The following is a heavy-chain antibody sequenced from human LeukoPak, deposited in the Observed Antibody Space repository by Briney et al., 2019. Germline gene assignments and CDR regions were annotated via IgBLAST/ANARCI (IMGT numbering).Heavy chain of an antibody. V-gene: IGHV3-7*01. CDR1: GFTFSSYW. CDR2: IKQDGSEK. D-gene: IGHD6-19*01. CDR3: ARDLLGSSGWSNWFDP. J-gene: IGHJ5*02. Sequence: GGSRGLSCAASGFTFSSYWMSWVRRAPGKGLEWVATIKQDGSEKYYVDSVKGRFTISRDNAKNSLYLQMNSLRAEDTAVYYCARDLLGSSGWSNWFDPWGQGTLVTVSS.